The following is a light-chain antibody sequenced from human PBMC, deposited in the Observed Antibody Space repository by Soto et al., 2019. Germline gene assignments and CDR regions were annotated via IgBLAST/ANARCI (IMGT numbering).Light chain of an antibody. CDR3: QQYSIYWT. CDR1: QSIGSW. Sequence: DIQMTQSPSTLSASVGDRVAITCRASQSIGSWLAWYQQKPGKAPKLLIYKASSLESGVPSRFSGSGSGIEFTLTISSLQPDDFATYYCQQYSIYWTFGQGTKVEIK. CDR2: KAS. V-gene: IGKV1-5*03. J-gene: IGKJ1*01.